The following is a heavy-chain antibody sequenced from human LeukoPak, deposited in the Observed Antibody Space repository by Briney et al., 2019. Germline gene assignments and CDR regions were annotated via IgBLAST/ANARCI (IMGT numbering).Heavy chain of an antibody. D-gene: IGHD5-24*01. CDR3: AREVMAKRRAFDI. J-gene: IGHJ3*02. CDR1: GFTSSSNY. CDR2: IYSDDRT. V-gene: IGHV3-53*04. Sequence: GGSLRLSCAASGFTSSSNYMSWVRQDPGRGLEWVSVIYSDDRTYYADSVKGRFTISRHTSKKTLYLQMNSLRAEDTAVYYCAREVMAKRRAFDIWGQGTVVTVSS.